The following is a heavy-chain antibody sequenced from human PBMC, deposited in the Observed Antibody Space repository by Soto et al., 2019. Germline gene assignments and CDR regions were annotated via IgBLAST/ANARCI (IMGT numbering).Heavy chain of an antibody. CDR2: ISAYNGNT. J-gene: IGHJ5*02. Sequence: GASVNGSCKASGYSLTSDGVSWVRQDPGQGLEWMGWISAYNGNTNHAQKLQGRVTMTTDTSTSTAYMELRSLRSDDTAVYYSAREILGGIAAAGTWGQGTLVTVSS. CDR3: AREILGGIAAAGT. D-gene: IGHD6-13*01. CDR1: GYSLTSDG. V-gene: IGHV1-18*01.